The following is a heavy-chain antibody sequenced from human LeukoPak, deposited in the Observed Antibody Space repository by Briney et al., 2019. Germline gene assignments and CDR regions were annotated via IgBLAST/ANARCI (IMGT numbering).Heavy chain of an antibody. CDR3: ARESVGYYGMDV. J-gene: IGHJ6*02. CDR1: GFTFSSYA. V-gene: IGHV3-30-3*01. CDR2: ISCDGSNK. Sequence: GGSLRLSCAASGFTFSSYAMHWVRQAPGKGLEWVAVISCDGSNKYYADSVKGRFTISRDNSKNTLYLQMNSLRAEDTAVYYCARESVGYYGMDVWGQGTTVTVSS.